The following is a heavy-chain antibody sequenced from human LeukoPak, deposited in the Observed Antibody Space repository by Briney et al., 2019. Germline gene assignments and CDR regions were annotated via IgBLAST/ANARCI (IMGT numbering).Heavy chain of an antibody. Sequence: SETLSLTCAVYGGSFSGYYWSWNRQPPGKGLEWIGEINHSGSTNYNPSLKSRVTISVDTSKNQFSLKLSSVTAADTAVYYCARGREADYWGQGTLVTVSS. J-gene: IGHJ4*02. CDR2: INHSGST. V-gene: IGHV4-34*01. CDR3: ARGREADY. CDR1: GGSFSGYY.